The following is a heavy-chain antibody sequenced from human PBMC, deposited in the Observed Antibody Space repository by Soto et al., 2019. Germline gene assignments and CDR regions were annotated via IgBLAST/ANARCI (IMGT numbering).Heavy chain of an antibody. CDR2: ISGSGGST. CDR3: ANAGGYDAPFDY. Sequence: EVQLLESGGGLVQPGGSLRLSCAASGFTFSSYAMSWVRQAPGKGLEWVSVISGSGGSTYYADSVKGRFTISRDNSKNSLYLQMNSLRAEDTAVYYCANAGGYDAPFDYWGQGPLVTVSS. J-gene: IGHJ4*02. D-gene: IGHD5-12*01. CDR1: GFTFSSYA. V-gene: IGHV3-23*01.